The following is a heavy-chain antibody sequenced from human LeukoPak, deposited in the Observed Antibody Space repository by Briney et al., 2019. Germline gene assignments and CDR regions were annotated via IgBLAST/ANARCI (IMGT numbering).Heavy chain of an antibody. Sequence: ASVKVSCKASGYAFTVYFMHWVRQAPGQGLEWMGWINPNSGGTNYAQKFQGRVTMTRDTSISTAYMELSRLRSDDTAVYYCARDQSLAAAGTVDYWGQGTLVTVSS. CDR3: ARDQSLAAAGTVDY. CDR1: GYAFTVYF. J-gene: IGHJ4*02. CDR2: INPNSGGT. V-gene: IGHV1-2*02. D-gene: IGHD6-13*01.